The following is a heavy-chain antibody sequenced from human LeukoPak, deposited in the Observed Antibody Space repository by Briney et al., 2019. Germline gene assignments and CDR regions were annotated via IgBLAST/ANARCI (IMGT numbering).Heavy chain of an antibody. V-gene: IGHV3-30*02. CDR1: GFTFSSYG. Sequence: AGGSLRLSCAASGFTFSSYGMHWVRQAPGKGLEWVAFIRYDGSNKYYADSVKGRFTISRDNSKNTLYLQMNSLRAEDTAVYYCAKDRGYSGSYLDYWGQGTLVTFSS. CDR3: AKDRGYSGSYLDY. D-gene: IGHD1-26*01. CDR2: IRYDGSNK. J-gene: IGHJ4*02.